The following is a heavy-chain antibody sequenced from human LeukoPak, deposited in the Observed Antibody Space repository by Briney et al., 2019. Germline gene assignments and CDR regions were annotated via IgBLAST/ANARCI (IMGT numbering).Heavy chain of an antibody. CDR1: GFTFSDYG. D-gene: IGHD5-12*01. J-gene: IGHJ4*02. Sequence: QAGGSLRLSCAASGFTFSDYGMHWVRQAPGKGLEWVAVLSSGGSHEYFADSVKGRFTISRDNSKNTLYLQMNSLRAEDTAVYYCAGSIYGGYGDYWGQGTLVTVSS. V-gene: IGHV3-30*03. CDR2: LSSGGSHE. CDR3: AGSIYGGYGDY.